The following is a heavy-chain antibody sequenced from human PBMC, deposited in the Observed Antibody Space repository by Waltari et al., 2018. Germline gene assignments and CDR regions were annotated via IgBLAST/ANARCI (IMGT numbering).Heavy chain of an antibody. CDR3: AKDKLKRSSSWGVDY. V-gene: IGHV3-30*02. CDR2: IRNDGSNE. J-gene: IGHJ4*02. CDR1: GFTVSTYG. Sequence: QVQLVESGGGVVQPGGSLRLSCAEPGFTVSTYGMHWVRQAPGKGLEWVAFIRNDGSNENYVDSVKGRFTISRDNSKNTLYLHINGLRAEDTAVYYCAKDKLKRSSSWGVDYWGQGTQVTVSS. D-gene: IGHD6-6*01.